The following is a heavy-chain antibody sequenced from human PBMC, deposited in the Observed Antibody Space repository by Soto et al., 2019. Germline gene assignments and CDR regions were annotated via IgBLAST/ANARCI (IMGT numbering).Heavy chain of an antibody. V-gene: IGHV3-48*02. CDR2: INRSSRTR. Sequence: GGSLRLSCVASGFTFSSDSMIWVRQAPGKGLEWVSFINRSSRTRYYAESLKGRFTVSRDNAKNSLYLQMDSLRDEDTAVYYCSRWIYYPGDNGYYYFDYWGPGTLVTVSS. D-gene: IGHD2-21*01. CDR3: SRWIYYPGDNGYYYFDY. CDR1: GFTFSSDS. J-gene: IGHJ4*02.